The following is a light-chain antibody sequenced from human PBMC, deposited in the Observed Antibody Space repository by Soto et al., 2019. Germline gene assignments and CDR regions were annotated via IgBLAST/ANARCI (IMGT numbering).Light chain of an antibody. CDR1: SSDVGSYNL. Sequence: PALTQPASVSGSPGQSITISCTGTSSDVGSYNLVSWYQQHPGKAPKRMFYEGSKRPSGGSNRFSGSKSGNTASLTISGLQAEDEADYYCCSYAGSSTPSYVFGTGTKVTVL. V-gene: IGLV2-23*01. CDR3: CSYAGSSTPSYV. CDR2: EGS. J-gene: IGLJ1*01.